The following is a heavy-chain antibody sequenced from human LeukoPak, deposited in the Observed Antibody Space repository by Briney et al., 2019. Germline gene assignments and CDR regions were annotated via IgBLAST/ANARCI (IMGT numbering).Heavy chain of an antibody. Sequence: SETLSLTCTVSGGSISSYYWSWIRQPPGKGLGRIGNIYYSGSTNYNPSLKSRVTISVDTSKNQFSLKLSSVTAADTAVYYCARGERWLQLNYFDYWGQGTLVTVSS. D-gene: IGHD5-24*01. V-gene: IGHV4-59*01. CDR3: ARGERWLQLNYFDY. J-gene: IGHJ4*02. CDR2: IYYSGST. CDR1: GGSISSYY.